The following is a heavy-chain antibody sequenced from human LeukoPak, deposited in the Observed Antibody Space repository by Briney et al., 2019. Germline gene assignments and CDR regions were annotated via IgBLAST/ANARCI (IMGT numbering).Heavy chain of an antibody. CDR1: GFTFSSYW. Sequence: GGSLRLSCAVSGFTFSSYWVSWVRQAPGKGLEWVANIKQDGSEKYYVDSVKGRFTISRDNAKKSLYLQMNSLRAEDTAVYYCARDDYSSSWHWGQGTLVIVSS. V-gene: IGHV3-7*01. CDR2: IKQDGSEK. J-gene: IGHJ4*02. D-gene: IGHD6-13*01. CDR3: ARDDYSSSWH.